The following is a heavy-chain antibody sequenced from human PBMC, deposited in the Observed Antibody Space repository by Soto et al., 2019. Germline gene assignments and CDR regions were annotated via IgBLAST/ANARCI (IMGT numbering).Heavy chain of an antibody. CDR1: GDSISTYY. CDR3: AVGDWSGYPAS. J-gene: IGHJ5*02. D-gene: IGHD3-3*01. Sequence: PSETLSLTCAVSGDSISTYYWSWIRQPPGKGLEWIGYFYYSGSTNYNPSLKSRVTISVDTSKTQFSLKLSSVTTADTAMYYCAVGDWSGYPASWGQGTLVTVSS. V-gene: IGHV4-59*01. CDR2: FYYSGST.